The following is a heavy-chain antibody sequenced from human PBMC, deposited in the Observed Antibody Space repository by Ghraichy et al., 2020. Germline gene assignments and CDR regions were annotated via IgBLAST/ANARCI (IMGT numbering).Heavy chain of an antibody. Sequence: GESLNISCAASGLTVSMNYMGWVRQAPGKGLEWVSVIYSGDSTYYPDSVKGRFTISRDNSKNSVSLLMNDLLAEDTAVYYCARDSDHYFDAWGQATLVTVSS. CDR2: IYSGDST. V-gene: IGHV3-66*01. J-gene: IGHJ4*02. CDR1: GLTVSMNY. CDR3: ARDSDHYFDA. D-gene: IGHD3-10*01.